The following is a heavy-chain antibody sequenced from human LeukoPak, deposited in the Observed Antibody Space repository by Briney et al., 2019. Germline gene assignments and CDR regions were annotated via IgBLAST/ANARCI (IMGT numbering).Heavy chain of an antibody. CDR3: ATTNDGGGYQWGDFFDF. CDR2: IIPNLGTT. CDR1: GGTFNSHA. J-gene: IGHJ4*02. Sequence: SVKVSCKASGGTFNSHAISWVRQAPGQGLEWMGRIIPNLGTTNRAQNFQDRVTLTADKSTNTAYMELTSLTSDDTAVYYCATTNDGGGYQWGDFFDFWGQGTLVTVSS. D-gene: IGHD3-22*01. V-gene: IGHV1-69*04.